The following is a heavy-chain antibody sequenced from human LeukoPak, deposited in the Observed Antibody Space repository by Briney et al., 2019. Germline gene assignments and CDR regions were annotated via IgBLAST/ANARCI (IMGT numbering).Heavy chain of an antibody. J-gene: IGHJ5*02. CDR2: INHSGST. CDR1: GGSFSGYY. Sequence: SETLSLTGAVYGGSFSGYYWSWIRQPPGKGLEWIGEINHSGSTNYNPSLKSRVTISVDTSKNQFSLKLSSVTAADTAVYYCARDGGWPLNWFDPWGQGTLVTVSS. CDR3: ARDGGWPLNWFDP. V-gene: IGHV4-34*01. D-gene: IGHD6-19*01.